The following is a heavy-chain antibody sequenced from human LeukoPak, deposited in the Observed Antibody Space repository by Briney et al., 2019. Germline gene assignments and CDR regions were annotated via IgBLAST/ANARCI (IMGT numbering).Heavy chain of an antibody. CDR3: ARDFRYCSGGSCYSTDAFDI. CDR1: GFTVSSNY. Sequence: PGGSLRLSCAASGFTVSSNYMSWVRQAPGKGLEWVSVIYSGGSTYYADSVKGRFTISRDNSKNTLYLQMNSLRAEDTAVYYCARDFRYCSGGSCYSTDAFDIWGQGTMVTVSS. D-gene: IGHD2-15*01. J-gene: IGHJ3*02. V-gene: IGHV3-53*01. CDR2: IYSGGST.